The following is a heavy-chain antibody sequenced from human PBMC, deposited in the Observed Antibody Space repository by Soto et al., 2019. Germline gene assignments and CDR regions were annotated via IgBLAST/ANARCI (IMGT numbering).Heavy chain of an antibody. V-gene: IGHV3-7*03. J-gene: IGHJ6*02. D-gene: IGHD2-2*01. CDR2: IKQDGSEK. CDR3: ARFNVVVPAATHYYYYGMAV. CDR1: GFAVSSYW. Sequence: GSLRLSGAASGFAVSSYWMSWVRQAPGKGLEWVANIKQDGSEKYYVDSVKGRFTISRDNAKNSLYLQMNSLRAEDTAVYYCARFNVVVPAATHYYYYGMAVWGQGTTVTVSS.